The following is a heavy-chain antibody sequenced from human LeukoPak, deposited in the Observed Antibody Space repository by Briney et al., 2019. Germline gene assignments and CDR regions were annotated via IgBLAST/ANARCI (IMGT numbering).Heavy chain of an antibody. D-gene: IGHD1-26*01. CDR3: AKDVGKWESLHFFDY. V-gene: IGHV3-23*01. J-gene: IGHJ4*02. Sequence: GGSLRLSCLTSGFTFSTNAMSWVRQAPGKGLEWISGISGSGASTYYADSVTGRFTISRDNSRNTLYLQMNSLRGDDTVVYYCAKDVGKWESLHFFDYWGQGTLVTVSS. CDR1: GFTFSTNA. CDR2: ISGSGAST.